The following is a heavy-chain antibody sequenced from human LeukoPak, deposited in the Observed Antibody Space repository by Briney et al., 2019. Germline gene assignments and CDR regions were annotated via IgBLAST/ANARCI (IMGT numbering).Heavy chain of an antibody. D-gene: IGHD2-15*01. J-gene: IGHJ4*02. Sequence: GASVKVSCKASGYTFTSYGISWVRQAPGQGLEGMGWISAYNGNTNYAQKLQGRVTMTTDTSTSTAYMELRSLRSDDTAVYCCAREANGGTNFDYWGQGTLVTVSS. CDR3: AREANGGTNFDY. V-gene: IGHV1-18*01. CDR1: GYTFTSYG. CDR2: ISAYNGNT.